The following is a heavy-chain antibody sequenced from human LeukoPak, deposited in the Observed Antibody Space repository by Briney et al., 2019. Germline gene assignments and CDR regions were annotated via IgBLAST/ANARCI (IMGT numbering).Heavy chain of an antibody. CDR1: GFTFCDYT. Sequence: GGSLRLSCAASGFTFCDYTMNWVRQAPGKGLEYVSSFSSSSSYIYYADSVKGRFTISRDNARNSLYLQMNSLRAEDTAVYYCARVEGPSNYGDAFDIWGQGTMVTVSS. J-gene: IGHJ3*02. D-gene: IGHD4-17*01. V-gene: IGHV3-21*01. CDR3: ARVEGPSNYGDAFDI. CDR2: FSSSSSYI.